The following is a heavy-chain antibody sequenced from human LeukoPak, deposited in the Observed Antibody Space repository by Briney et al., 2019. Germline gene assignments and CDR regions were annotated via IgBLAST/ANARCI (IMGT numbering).Heavy chain of an antibody. CDR3: ARDAYDSSGYYDDPTGPANFDY. J-gene: IGHJ4*02. Sequence: ASVKVSCKASGYTFTSYYMHWVRQAPGQGLEWMGIINPSGGSTSYAQKFQGRVTMTRDMSTSTVYMELSSLRSEDTAVYYCARDAYDSSGYYDDPTGPANFDYWGQGTLVTVSS. V-gene: IGHV1-46*01. D-gene: IGHD3-22*01. CDR2: INPSGGST. CDR1: GYTFTSYY.